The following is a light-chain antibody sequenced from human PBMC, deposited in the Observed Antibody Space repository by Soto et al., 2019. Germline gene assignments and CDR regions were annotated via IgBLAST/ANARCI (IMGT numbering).Light chain of an antibody. CDR3: QQYGSSGT. Sequence: IVLPQSPGTLSLSPGERATLSCRASQSVSNNYLAWYQQKPGQAPRLLIYGASNRATGIPDRFSGSGSGTDFTLTISRLEPEDFAVYYCQQYGSSGTFGQGTNVDI. J-gene: IGKJ1*01. V-gene: IGKV3-20*01. CDR1: QSVSNNY. CDR2: GAS.